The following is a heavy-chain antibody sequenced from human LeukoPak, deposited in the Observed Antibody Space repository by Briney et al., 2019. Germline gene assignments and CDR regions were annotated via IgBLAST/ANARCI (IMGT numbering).Heavy chain of an antibody. CDR3: ARAEIKLYNQRRYYFDY. D-gene: IGHD3-16*02. CDR1: GGSFSGYY. J-gene: IGHJ4*02. V-gene: IGHV4-34*01. CDR2: INHSGST. Sequence: PSETLSLTCAVYGGSFSGYYWSWIRQPPGKGLEWIGEINHSGSTNYNPSLKSRVTTSVDTSKNQFSLKLSSVTAADTAVYYCARAEIKLYNQRRYYFDYWGQGTLVTVSS.